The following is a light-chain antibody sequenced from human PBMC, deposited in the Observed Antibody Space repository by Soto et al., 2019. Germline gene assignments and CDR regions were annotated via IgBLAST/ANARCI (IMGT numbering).Light chain of an antibody. J-gene: IGKJ1*01. CDR1: QSVTNY. V-gene: IGKV3-11*01. CDR2: HAS. CDR3: QQRRT. Sequence: EIVLTQSPATLSLSPGERATLSCRDSQSVTNYLAWYQQKPGQAPRLLIYHASNRATGIPARFSDSGSGTDFTLNISSLEPADFAVYYGQQRRTFCQETKVEIK.